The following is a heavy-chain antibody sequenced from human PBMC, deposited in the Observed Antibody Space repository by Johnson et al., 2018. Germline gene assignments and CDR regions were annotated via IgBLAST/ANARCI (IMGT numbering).Heavy chain of an antibody. CDR3: AREPGIVGAIEAFDI. D-gene: IGHD1-26*01. Sequence: VQLVQSGGGLVQPGGSLRLSCAASAFRFSSYSMNWVRQAPGKGLEWISYISSSSSATYYADSVKGRFTISRDNAKNSLYLQMISLRAEDTAMYYCAREPGIVGAIEAFDIWGQGTLVTVS. CDR1: AFRFSSYS. V-gene: IGHV3-48*01. J-gene: IGHJ3*02. CDR2: ISSSSSAT.